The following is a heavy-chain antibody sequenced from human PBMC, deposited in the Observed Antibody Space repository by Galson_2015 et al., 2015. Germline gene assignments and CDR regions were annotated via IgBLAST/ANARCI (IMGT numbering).Heavy chain of an antibody. Sequence: SLRLSCAASGFTFSSYGMHWVRQAPGKGLEWVAVISYDGSNKYYADSVKGRFTISRDNSKNTLYLQMNSLRAEDTAVCYCAKVGAVAGYWYFDLWGRGTLVTVSS. CDR3: AKVGAVAGYWYFDL. CDR2: ISYDGSNK. D-gene: IGHD6-19*01. V-gene: IGHV3-30*18. J-gene: IGHJ2*01. CDR1: GFTFSSYG.